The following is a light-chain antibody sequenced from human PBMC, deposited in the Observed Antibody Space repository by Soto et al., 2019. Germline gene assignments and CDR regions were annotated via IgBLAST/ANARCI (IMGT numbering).Light chain of an antibody. CDR2: EVS. V-gene: IGLV2-14*01. Sequence: QSALTQPASVSGSPGQSITISCTGSSSDVGGYHYVSWYQQYPGEAPKPVISEVSNRPSGVSNRFSGSKSGNTASLTISGLQAEDEADYYCCSYPSSTTPLFGGGTKVTVL. CDR3: CSYPSSTTPL. J-gene: IGLJ2*01. CDR1: SSDVGGYHY.